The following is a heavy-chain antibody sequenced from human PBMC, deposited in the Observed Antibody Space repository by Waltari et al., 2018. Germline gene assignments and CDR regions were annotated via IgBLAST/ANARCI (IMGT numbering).Heavy chain of an antibody. CDR2: FDPEDGEK. V-gene: IGHV1-24*01. J-gene: IGHJ3*02. CDR3: ATVTITMIGADAFDI. Sequence: QVQLVQSGAEVKKPGASVKVSCKVSGYTLTELSMHWVRQAPGKGLEWMGGFDPEDGEKIYAQKFQGRVTMTEDTSTDTAYMELSSLRAEDTAVYYCATVTITMIGADAFDIWGQGTMVTVSS. CDR1: GYTLTELS. D-gene: IGHD3-22*01.